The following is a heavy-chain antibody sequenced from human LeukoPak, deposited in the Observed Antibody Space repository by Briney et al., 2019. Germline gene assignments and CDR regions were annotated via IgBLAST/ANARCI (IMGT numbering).Heavy chain of an antibody. CDR1: GFTFSTYA. V-gene: IGHV3-23*01. CDR2: IVGSGSST. CDR3: ARDLGSSWPSYYYYYMDV. J-gene: IGHJ6*03. Sequence: GGSLRLSCAASGFTFSTYALSWVRQAPGKGLEWVSSIVGSGSSTFYADSVKGRFSISRDNSKHTLYLQMNSLRAEDTAVYYCARDLGSSWPSYYYYYMDVWGKGTTVTVSS. D-gene: IGHD6-13*01.